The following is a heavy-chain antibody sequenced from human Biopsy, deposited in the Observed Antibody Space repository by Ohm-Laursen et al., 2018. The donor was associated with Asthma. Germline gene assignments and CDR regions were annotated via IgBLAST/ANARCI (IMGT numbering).Heavy chain of an antibody. D-gene: IGHD2-2*01. Sequence: SVKVSCKALGGTFNTYAIGWVRQAPGQGLEWMGGINSVFGTSTYPQKFQDRVTITADDSTSTVYMELSSLRSEDTAVYYCARKAGSCISRTCYSLDFWGQGTLVTVSS. CDR1: GGTFNTYA. CDR3: ARKAGSCISRTCYSLDF. J-gene: IGHJ4*01. CDR2: INSVFGTS. V-gene: IGHV1-69*13.